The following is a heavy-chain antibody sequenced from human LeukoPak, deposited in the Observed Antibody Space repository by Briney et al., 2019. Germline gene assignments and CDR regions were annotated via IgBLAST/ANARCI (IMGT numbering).Heavy chain of an antibody. CDR3: PRIYCGSGKCYLGYFDY. J-gene: IGHJ4*02. Sequence: AGGSLRLSCAGPGVTFSSYWMTWVRQAPGRGLEWVANINQDGSEIYYVDSVKGRCTISRDKAQESLYMQMNSLRDEDTAVYYWPRIYCGSGKCYLGYFDYGRQGTLVTVSS. CDR2: INQDGSEI. D-gene: IGHD2-15*01. V-gene: IGHV3-7*04. CDR1: GVTFSSYW.